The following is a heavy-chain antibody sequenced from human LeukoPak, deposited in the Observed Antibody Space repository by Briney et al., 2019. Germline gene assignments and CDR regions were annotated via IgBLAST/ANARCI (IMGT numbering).Heavy chain of an antibody. Sequence: GGSLRLSCAASGFTFSSYAMHWVRQAPGKGLEWVAVISYDGTNTYYADSVKGRFTISRDNSKNTLYLQMNSLRPEDTAVYYCAKPPDSRSWYWFDPWGQGTLVTVSS. CDR2: ISYDGTNT. V-gene: IGHV3-30*18. D-gene: IGHD6-13*01. CDR1: GFTFSSYA. J-gene: IGHJ5*02. CDR3: AKPPDSRSWYWFDP.